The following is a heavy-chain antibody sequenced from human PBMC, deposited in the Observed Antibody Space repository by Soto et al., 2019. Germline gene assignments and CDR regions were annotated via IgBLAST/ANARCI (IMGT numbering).Heavy chain of an antibody. V-gene: IGHV1-69*13. CDR2: IMSFFGAA. CDR3: AGTHFDSSGYFASELDY. D-gene: IGHD3-22*01. Sequence: SVKVSCKASGGTFNSYAISWVRQAPGQGLEWMGGIMSFFGAANYAQKFQDRVTITADESTSTAFMELSSLRSEDTAVYYCAGTHFDSSGYFASELDYWGQGTLVTVSS. J-gene: IGHJ4*02. CDR1: GGTFNSYA.